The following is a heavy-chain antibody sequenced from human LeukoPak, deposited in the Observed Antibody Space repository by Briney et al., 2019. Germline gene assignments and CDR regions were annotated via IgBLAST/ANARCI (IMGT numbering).Heavy chain of an antibody. CDR2: IKQDGSEN. J-gene: IGHJ4*02. Sequence: GGSLRLSCAASGFTFSSYWMSWVRQAPGKGLEWVANIKQDGSENYYVDSVKGRFTISRDNAKNSLYLQMNSLRADDTAVYYCAREGRGYKVAKFDYWGQGTLVSVSS. CDR1: GFTFSSYW. V-gene: IGHV3-7*01. D-gene: IGHD3-22*01. CDR3: AREGRGYKVAKFDY.